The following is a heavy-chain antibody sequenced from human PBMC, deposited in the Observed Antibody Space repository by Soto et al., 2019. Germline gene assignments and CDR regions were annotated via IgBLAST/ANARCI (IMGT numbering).Heavy chain of an antibody. D-gene: IGHD5-18*01. CDR2: TYYSGST. CDR1: GGSISSGDYY. J-gene: IGHJ6*02. Sequence: SETLSLTCTVSGGSISSGDYYWSWIRQPPGKGLEWIGYTYYSGSTYYNPSLKSRVTISVDTSKNQFSLKLSSVTAADTAVYYCARSGYSYGKYYYYGMDVWGQGTTVTVSS. V-gene: IGHV4-30-4*01. CDR3: ARSGYSYGKYYYYGMDV.